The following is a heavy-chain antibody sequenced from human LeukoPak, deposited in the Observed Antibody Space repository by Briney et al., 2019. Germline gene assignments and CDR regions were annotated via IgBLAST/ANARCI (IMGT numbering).Heavy chain of an antibody. D-gene: IGHD3-22*01. Sequence: ASVKVSCKASGYTFTRYYMHWVRQAPGQGVEWMGWINPNSGGTNYAQKFQGRVTMTRDTSISTAYMELSRLRSDDTAVYHCARGGYYYDSSGYYRIGAFDIWGQGTMVTVSS. V-gene: IGHV1-2*02. CDR2: INPNSGGT. CDR3: ARGGYYYDSSGYYRIGAFDI. J-gene: IGHJ3*02. CDR1: GYTFTRYY.